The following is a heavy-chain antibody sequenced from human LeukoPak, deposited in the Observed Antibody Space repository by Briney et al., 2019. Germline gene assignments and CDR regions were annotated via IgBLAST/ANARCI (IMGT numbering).Heavy chain of an antibody. CDR2: VSAYNGHT. Sequence: ASVKVSCKGASRNYAFSWVRQAPGQGLEWMGWVSAYNGHTNYAQKFQGRVTMTTDTSTSTASMELRSLRSDDTAVYYCARLIPQKWELPGKWFDPWGQGTLVTVSS. D-gene: IGHD1-26*01. CDR1: SRNYA. CDR3: ARLIPQKWELPGKWFDP. J-gene: IGHJ5*02. V-gene: IGHV1-18*01.